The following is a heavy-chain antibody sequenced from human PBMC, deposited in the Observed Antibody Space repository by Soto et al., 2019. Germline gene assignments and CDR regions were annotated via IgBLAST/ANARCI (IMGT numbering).Heavy chain of an antibody. CDR2: ISGSGGST. D-gene: IGHD4-17*01. J-gene: IGHJ4*02. Sequence: EVQLLESGGGLVQPGGSLRLSCAASGFTFSSYAMSWVRQAPGKGLEWVSAISGSGGSTYYADSVKGRFTISRDNSKNTLYLQMHSLRAEDTAVYYCAKYSRPTTVTTAFDYWGQGTLVTVSS. V-gene: IGHV3-23*01. CDR3: AKYSRPTTVTTAFDY. CDR1: GFTFSSYA.